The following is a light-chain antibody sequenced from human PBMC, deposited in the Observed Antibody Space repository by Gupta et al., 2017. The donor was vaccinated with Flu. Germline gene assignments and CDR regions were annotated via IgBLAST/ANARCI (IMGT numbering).Light chain of an antibody. CDR2: DAS. CDR3: HQRSNWQA. Sequence: EAVLTQSPGTLSLSPGERATLSCRASQNINNYIAWYQQKPGQAPRLLIYDASNRAAGTPRRFSGSGSGTDFTLTISSLQPEDSEIYYCHQRSNWQAFGQGTKLEIK. J-gene: IGKJ1*01. CDR1: QNINNY. V-gene: IGKV3-11*01.